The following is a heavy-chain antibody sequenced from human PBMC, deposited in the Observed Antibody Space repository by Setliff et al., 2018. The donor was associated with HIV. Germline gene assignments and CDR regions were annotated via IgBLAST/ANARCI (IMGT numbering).Heavy chain of an antibody. Sequence: GGSLRLSCAASGFTFSSYGMHWVRQAPGKGLEWVAFIRYDGSNKYYVDSVKGRFTISRDNSNNTVYLQMNSLRAEDTAMYYCAKTQTVITVYGPFDSWGQGTPVTVSS. CDR2: IRYDGSNK. J-gene: IGHJ4*02. CDR1: GFTFSSYG. V-gene: IGHV3-30*02. D-gene: IGHD4-4*01. CDR3: AKTQTVITVYGPFDS.